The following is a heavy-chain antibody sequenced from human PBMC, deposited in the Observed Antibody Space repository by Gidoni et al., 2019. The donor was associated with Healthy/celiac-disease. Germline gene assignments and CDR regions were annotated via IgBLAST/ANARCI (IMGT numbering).Heavy chain of an antibody. CDR1: GGSISSGSYY. D-gene: IGHD3-9*01. V-gene: IGHV4-61*02. CDR3: ARDSGGILTEANWFDP. J-gene: IGHJ5*02. CDR2: IYTRGST. Sequence: QVQLQESGPGLVKPSPTLSLTCTVSGGSISSGSYYWSWIRQPAGKGLEWIGRIYTRGSTNYNPSLKSRVTISVDTSKNQFSLKLSSVTAADTAVYYCARDSGGILTEANWFDPWGQGTLVTVSS.